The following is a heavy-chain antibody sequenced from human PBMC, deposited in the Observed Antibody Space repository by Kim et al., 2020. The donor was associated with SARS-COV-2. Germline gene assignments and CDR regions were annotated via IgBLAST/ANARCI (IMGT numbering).Heavy chain of an antibody. Sequence: GGSLRLSCAASGFTVSSNYMSWVRQAPGKGLEWVSVIYSGGSTYYADSVKGRFTISRHNSKNTLYLQMNSLRAEDTAVYYCARGHCSGGSCYSYGMDVWGQGTTVTVSS. CDR1: GFTVSSNY. V-gene: IGHV3-53*04. CDR2: IYSGGST. J-gene: IGHJ6*02. CDR3: ARGHCSGGSCYSYGMDV. D-gene: IGHD2-15*01.